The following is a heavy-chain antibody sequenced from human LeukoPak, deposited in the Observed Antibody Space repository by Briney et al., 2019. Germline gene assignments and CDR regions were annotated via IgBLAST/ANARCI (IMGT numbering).Heavy chain of an antibody. Sequence: PGGSLRLSCAASGFTFSSYWMHWGRPGPGKGLVWVSRISTDGSSTDYADSVKGRFTISRENAKNTLYLQRISLRAEDTAVNHCARTRTLPIAGGFDTWGQGPLVTVSS. CDR1: GFTFSSYW. V-gene: IGHV3-74*01. D-gene: IGHD3-16*01. CDR3: ARTRTLPIAGGFDT. CDR2: ISTDGSST. J-gene: IGHJ5*02.